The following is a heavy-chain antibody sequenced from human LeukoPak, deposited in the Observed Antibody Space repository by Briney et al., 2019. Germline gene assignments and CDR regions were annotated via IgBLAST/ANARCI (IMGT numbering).Heavy chain of an antibody. CDR2: INNSSSTI. CDR1: GFTFSIYS. CDR3: ARGTPHN. V-gene: IGHV3-48*01. J-gene: IGHJ4*02. Sequence: GGSLRLSCAASGFTFSIYSMNWLRQVPGKGLEWISFINNSSSTIYYADSVKGRFTISRDNAKDLLYLQLSGLRVEDTGIYYCARGTPHNWDQGTLVTVSS.